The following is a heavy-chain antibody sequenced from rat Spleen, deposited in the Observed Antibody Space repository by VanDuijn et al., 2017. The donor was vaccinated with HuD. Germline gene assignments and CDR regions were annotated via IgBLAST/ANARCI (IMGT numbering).Heavy chain of an antibody. CDR2: ITNASGRT. J-gene: IGHJ2*01. V-gene: IGHV5-22*01. CDR1: GFTFSDYY. Sequence: EVQLVESGGGLVQPGRSLKLSCAASGFTFSDYYMAWVRQAPGKGLEWVASITNASGRTYYPDSVKGRFTISRDTAQNTLYLQMNSLRSEDTALYYCSRGGATRFDYWGQGVMVTVSS. CDR3: SRGGATRFDY. D-gene: IGHD1-11*01.